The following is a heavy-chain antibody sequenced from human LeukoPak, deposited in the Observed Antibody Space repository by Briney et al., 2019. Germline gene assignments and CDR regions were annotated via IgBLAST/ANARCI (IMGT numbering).Heavy chain of an antibody. CDR2: IYSGGST. J-gene: IGHJ3*01. CDR3: VRDGVDYSFEY. V-gene: IGHV3-53*01. Sequence: PGGSLRLSCAASGFTVSSSFMSWVRQAPGKELEWVSVIYSGGSTYYADSVKGRFTISRDNSKNTLYLQMNSLRADDTAVYYCVRDGVDYSFEYWGQGTMVTVSS. D-gene: IGHD4-11*01. CDR1: GFTVSSSF.